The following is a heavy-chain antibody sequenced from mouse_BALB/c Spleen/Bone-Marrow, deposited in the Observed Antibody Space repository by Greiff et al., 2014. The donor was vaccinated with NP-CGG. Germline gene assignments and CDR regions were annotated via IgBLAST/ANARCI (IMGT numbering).Heavy chain of an antibody. V-gene: IGHV1-14*01. Sequence: VQLQQPGPELVKPGASVKMSCEASGYTFTNYVMHWVKQKPGQGLEWIGYINPYNDGTKYNEKFKGKATLTSDKSSGTAYMELSSLTSEDSTVYYCARGGNYWYFDVWGAGTTVTVSS. J-gene: IGHJ1*01. CDR2: INPYNDGT. D-gene: IGHD2-1*01. CDR1: GYTFTNYV. CDR3: ARGGNYWYFDV.